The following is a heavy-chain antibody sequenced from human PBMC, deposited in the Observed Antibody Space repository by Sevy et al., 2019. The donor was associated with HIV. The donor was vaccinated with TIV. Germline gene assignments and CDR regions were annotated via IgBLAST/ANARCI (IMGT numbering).Heavy chain of an antibody. V-gene: IGHV4-59*08. D-gene: IGHD1-26*01. CDR1: GGSITSLY. J-gene: IGHJ4*02. CDR3: AGENAWGRGYS. CDR2: IYYNGQI. Sequence: SETLSLTCTVSGGSITSLYWNWIRQPPGKGLEWIANIYYNGQINYNPSLKRRVTLSLDTSKNPFSLRLSSVTAADTAMYYCAGENAWGRGYSWGQGTLVTVSS.